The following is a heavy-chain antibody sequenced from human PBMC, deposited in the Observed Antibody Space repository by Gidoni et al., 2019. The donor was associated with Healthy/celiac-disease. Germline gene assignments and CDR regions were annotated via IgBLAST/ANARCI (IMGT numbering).Heavy chain of an antibody. CDR2: IWYDGSNK. J-gene: IGHJ4*02. CDR1: SSYG. CDR3: ARDYEGRHAYGDATC. Sequence: SSYGMHWVRQAPGKGLEWVAVIWYDGSNKYYADSVKGRFTISRDNSKNTLYLQMNSLRAEDTAVYYCARDYEGRHAYGDATCWGQGTLVTVSS. D-gene: IGHD4-17*01. V-gene: IGHV3-33*01.